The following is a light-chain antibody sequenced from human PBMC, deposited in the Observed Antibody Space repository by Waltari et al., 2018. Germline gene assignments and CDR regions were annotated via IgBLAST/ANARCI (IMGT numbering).Light chain of an antibody. CDR1: QSVSSSS. J-gene: IGKJ1*01. V-gene: IGKV3-20*01. CDR2: GAS. Sequence: TVLTQSPGTLSLSPGERAHLPCRASQSVSSSSLAWYQLKSGQAPRLLIYGASSRATGIPDRFSGSGSGTDFTLTISRLEPEDFAVYYCQQYGSSPWTFGQGTKVEVK. CDR3: QQYGSSPWT.